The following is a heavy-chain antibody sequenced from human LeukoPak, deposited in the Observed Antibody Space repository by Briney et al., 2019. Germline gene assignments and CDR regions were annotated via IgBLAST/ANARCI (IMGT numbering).Heavy chain of an antibody. CDR1: GLSFRGYE. Sequence: PGGPLTLFCGSSGLSFRGYEMDWVRQDTRRGLEGVSVIGTYRDTFYAGSVKGRFSISRENAKNSLYLQMNSLSAGDTAVKYCVREGRGRSGTNAYDIWGQGTMVSVST. CDR3: VREGRGRSGTNAYDI. D-gene: IGHD6-19*01. V-gene: IGHV3-13*01. J-gene: IGHJ3*02. CDR2: IGTYRDT.